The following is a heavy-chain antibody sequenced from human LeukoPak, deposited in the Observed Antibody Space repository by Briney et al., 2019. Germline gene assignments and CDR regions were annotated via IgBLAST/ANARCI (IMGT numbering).Heavy chain of an antibody. D-gene: IGHD4-23*01. CDR3: VKDIQVTY. CDR1: GFGFNVAA. CDR2: ISSSGAKT. Sequence: GGSLRLSCAASGFGFNVAAMTWVRQAPGKGLEWVSLISSSGAKTYYADSVKGRFTISRDNSKNTLFLQMNSLRAEDTAMYYCVKDIQVTYWGQGTLVTVSS. J-gene: IGHJ4*02. V-gene: IGHV3-23*01.